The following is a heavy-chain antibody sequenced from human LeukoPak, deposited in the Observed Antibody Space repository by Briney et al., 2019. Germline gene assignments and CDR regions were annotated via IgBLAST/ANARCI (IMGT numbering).Heavy chain of an antibody. V-gene: IGHV3-73*01. J-gene: IGHJ6*03. CDR3: AKDGGTYPYFLDV. Sequence: GGSLRLSCAASGFSFSSYGMHWVRQASGKGLEWVGRIRSKAKNYATAYAASVKGRFTISRDDSKNTTYLQMNSLRAEDTAIYICAKDGGTYPYFLDVWGKGTTVIVSS. CDR2: IRSKAKNYAT. D-gene: IGHD1-26*01. CDR1: GFSFSSYG.